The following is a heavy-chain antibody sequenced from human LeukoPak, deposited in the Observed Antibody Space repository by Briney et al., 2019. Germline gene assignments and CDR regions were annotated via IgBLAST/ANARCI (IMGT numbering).Heavy chain of an antibody. CDR3: ARAPIVGAQGIDY. CDR1: GFTFSSYG. V-gene: IGHV3-23*01. CDR2: ISGSGGST. D-gene: IGHD1-26*01. Sequence: GGSLRLSCAASGFTFSSYGMSWVRQAPGKGLEWVSAISGSGGSTYYADSVKGRFTISRDNSKNTLYLQMNSLRAEDTAVYYCARAPIVGAQGIDYWGQGTLVTVSS. J-gene: IGHJ4*02.